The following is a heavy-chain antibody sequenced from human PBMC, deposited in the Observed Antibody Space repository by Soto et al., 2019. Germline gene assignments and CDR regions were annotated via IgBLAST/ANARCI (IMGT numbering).Heavy chain of an antibody. Sequence: QVPLQESGPGLVKPSETLSLTCNVSGDSMTKYYWSWIRQPAGKGLEWIGRVYTRGSTNYNPSLKSRVTTSIDTSNNHFSLSLKSVTAADTAVYYCARTIGAAYYFDFWGQGALVTVSS. V-gene: IGHV4-4*07. J-gene: IGHJ4*02. CDR2: VYTRGST. D-gene: IGHD6-13*01. CDR1: GDSMTKYY. CDR3: ARTIGAAYYFDF.